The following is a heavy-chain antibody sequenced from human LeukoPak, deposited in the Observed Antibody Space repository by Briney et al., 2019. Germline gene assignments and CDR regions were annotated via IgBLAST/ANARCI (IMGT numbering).Heavy chain of an antibody. V-gene: IGHV4-34*01. J-gene: IGHJ4*02. CDR2: INHSGST. D-gene: IGHD3-3*01. CDR3: ARATPEAPRYDFWSGYYKLFFDY. Sequence: PSETLSLTCAVYGGSFSGYYWSWIRQPPGKGLEWMGEINHSGSTNYNPSLKSRVTISVDTSKNQFSLKLSSVTAADTAVYYCARATPEAPRYDFWSGYYKLFFDYWGQGTLVTVSS. CDR1: GGSFSGYY.